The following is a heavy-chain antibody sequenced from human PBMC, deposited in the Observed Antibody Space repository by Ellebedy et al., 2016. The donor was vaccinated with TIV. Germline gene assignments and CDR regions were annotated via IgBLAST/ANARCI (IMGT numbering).Heavy chain of an antibody. D-gene: IGHD1-26*01. Sequence: ASVKVSCXASGYTFTSYDINWVRQAPGQGLEWMGWINPNSGGTNYAQKFQGRVTMTRDTSISTAYMELSRLRSDDTAVYYCATPWSYHDAFDIWGQGTMVTVSS. CDR3: ATPWSYHDAFDI. CDR2: INPNSGGT. CDR1: GYTFTSYD. V-gene: IGHV1-2*02. J-gene: IGHJ3*02.